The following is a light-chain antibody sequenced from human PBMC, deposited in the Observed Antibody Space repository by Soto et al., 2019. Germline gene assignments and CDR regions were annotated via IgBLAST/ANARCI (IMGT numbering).Light chain of an antibody. CDR2: EVV. CDR1: KNDIGVYDF. V-gene: IGLV2-8*01. J-gene: IGLJ2*01. CDR3: AAWDDSLGAVV. Sequence: QSALTQPPSASGSPGQSVTISCTGTKNDIGVYDFVSWYQHHPGKAPRLIIYEVVQRPSGVPDRFSGSKSGNTASLTVSGLQAADEADYYCAAWDDSLGAVVFGGGTKLTVL.